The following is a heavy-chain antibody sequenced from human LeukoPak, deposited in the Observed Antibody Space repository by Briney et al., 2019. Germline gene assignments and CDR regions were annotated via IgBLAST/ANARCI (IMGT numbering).Heavy chain of an antibody. J-gene: IGHJ4*02. Sequence: GGSLRLSCAASGFTFSTYAMSWIRQAPGQGLEWVSAISGSDPGTYHADSVKGRFTISRDNAKNSLYLQMNSLRAEDTAVYYCANAGDLFRSLNYWGQGTLVAVSS. CDR1: GFTFSTYA. D-gene: IGHD2-21*02. V-gene: IGHV3-23*01. CDR3: ANAGDLFRSLNY. CDR2: ISGSDPGT.